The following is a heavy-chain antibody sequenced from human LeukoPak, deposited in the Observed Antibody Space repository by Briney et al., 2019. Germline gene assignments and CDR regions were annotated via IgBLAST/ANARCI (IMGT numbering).Heavy chain of an antibody. Sequence: WVRHGPGKGLEWIGSIYYSGSTYYNPSLKSRVTISVDTSKNQFSLKLSSVTAADTAVYYCARRVTTHYYYYGMDVWGQGTTVTVSS. J-gene: IGHJ6*02. D-gene: IGHD1-26*01. CDR2: IYYSGST. CDR3: ARRVTTHYYYYGMDV. V-gene: IGHV4-39*01.